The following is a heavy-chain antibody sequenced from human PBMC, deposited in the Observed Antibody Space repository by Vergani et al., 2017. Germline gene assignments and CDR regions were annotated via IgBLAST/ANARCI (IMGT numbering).Heavy chain of an antibody. V-gene: IGHV4-38-2*01. CDR1: GYSIRNGYY. D-gene: IGHD6-13*01. Sequence: QVQLQESGPGLVEPSETLSLTCAVSGYSIRNGYYWGWIRQPPGKGLEWIGSIYHSGSTHYNPSLKSRVTISVDTSKNDFSLKLTSVTAADTAVYYCASRYSSSGHDYWGQGTLVTVSS. CDR3: ASRYSSSGHDY. CDR2: IYHSGST. J-gene: IGHJ4*02.